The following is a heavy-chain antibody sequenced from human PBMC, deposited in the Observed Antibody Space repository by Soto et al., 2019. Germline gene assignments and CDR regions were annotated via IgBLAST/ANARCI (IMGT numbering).Heavy chain of an antibody. CDR3: ARTPARGSSWYDYYYYYGMDV. CDR2: ISAYNGNT. J-gene: IGHJ6*02. D-gene: IGHD6-13*01. V-gene: IGHV1-18*01. CDR1: GYTFTSYG. Sequence: ASVKVSCKASGYTFTSYGISWVRQAPGQGLEWMGWISAYNGNTNYAQKLQGRVTMTTDTSTSTAYMELRSLRSDDTAVYYCARTPARGSSWYDYYYYYGMDVWGQGTTVTVSS.